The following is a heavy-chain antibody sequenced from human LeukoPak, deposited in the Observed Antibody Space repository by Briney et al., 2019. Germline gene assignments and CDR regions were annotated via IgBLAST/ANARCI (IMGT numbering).Heavy chain of an antibody. J-gene: IGHJ4*02. CDR1: GFTFSSYW. V-gene: IGHV3-74*01. D-gene: IGHD5-12*01. CDR3: AKDTSGIVATITGYFDY. Sequence: GGSLTLSCAASGFTFSSYWMHWVRQAPGKGLVWVSRINDDGSSTNYADSVKGRFTISRDNSKNSMYQQMNSLRTEDTALYYCAKDTSGIVATITGYFDYWGQGTLVTVSS. CDR2: INDDGSST.